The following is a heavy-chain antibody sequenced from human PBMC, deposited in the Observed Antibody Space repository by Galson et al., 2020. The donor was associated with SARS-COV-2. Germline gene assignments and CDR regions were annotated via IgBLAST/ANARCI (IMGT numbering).Heavy chain of an antibody. D-gene: IGHD3-10*01. V-gene: IGHV4-30-2*01. CDR2: IYHTKST. CDR1: GGSISSGGYS. CDR3: ARGIGPPMIRVVIVMESWYFDL. J-gene: IGHJ2*01. Sequence: SETLSLTCAVSGGSISSGGYSWNWIRQPPGKGLDWIGNIYHTKSTNSNPSLKSRLTMSVDRSKNQFSLTMNSVTAADTAVYYCARGIGPPMIRVVIVMESWYFDLWGRGTLVTVSS.